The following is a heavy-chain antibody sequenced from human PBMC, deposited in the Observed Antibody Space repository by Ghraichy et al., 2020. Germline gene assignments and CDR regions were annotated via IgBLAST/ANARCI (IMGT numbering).Heavy chain of an antibody. V-gene: IGHV3-30*18. Sequence: GGSLRLSCAASGFTFRSYGMHWVRQAPGKGLEWVAVISYDGSNKYYADSVKGRFTISRDNSKDTLYLQMNSLRAEDTAAYYCAKDHNYDFWNNYQYYFDYWGQGTLVTVSS. CDR3: AKDHNYDFWNNYQYYFDY. D-gene: IGHD3-3*01. CDR1: GFTFRSYG. CDR2: ISYDGSNK. J-gene: IGHJ4*02.